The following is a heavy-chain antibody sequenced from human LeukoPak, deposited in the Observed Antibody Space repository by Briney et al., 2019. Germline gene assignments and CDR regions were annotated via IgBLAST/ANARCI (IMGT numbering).Heavy chain of an antibody. Sequence: ASVKVSCKASGYTFTGYYMHWVRQAPGQGLEWMGWINPNSGGTNYAQKFQGRVTMTRDTSISTAYMELSRLRSDDTAVYYCAVKRSYHAGFDYWGQGTLVTVSS. D-gene: IGHD1-14*01. CDR3: AVKRSYHAGFDY. J-gene: IGHJ4*02. CDR1: GYTFTGYY. V-gene: IGHV1-2*02. CDR2: INPNSGGT.